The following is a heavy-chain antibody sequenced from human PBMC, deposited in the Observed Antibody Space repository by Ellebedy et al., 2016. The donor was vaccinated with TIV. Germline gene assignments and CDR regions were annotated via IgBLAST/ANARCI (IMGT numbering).Heavy chain of an antibody. J-gene: IGHJ4*02. CDR1: GGSFSGYY. D-gene: IGHD4-17*01. CDR2: INHSGST. CDR3: ARLHQTTHKGRGY. Sequence: SETLSLXXAVYGGSFSGYYWSWIRQPPGKGLEWIGEINHSGSTNYNPSLKSRVTISVDTSKNQFSLKLSSVTAADTAVYYCARLHQTTHKGRGYWGQGTLVTVSS. V-gene: IGHV4-34*01.